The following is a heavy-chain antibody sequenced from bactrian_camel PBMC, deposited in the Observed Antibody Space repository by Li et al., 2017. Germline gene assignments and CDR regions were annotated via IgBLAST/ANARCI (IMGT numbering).Heavy chain of an antibody. J-gene: IGHJ4*01. CDR3: ATDVSGWNGSNY. CDR1: GFTFSSYD. Sequence: VQLVESGGGLVQPGGSLRLSCVASGFTFSSYDMSWVRQAPGKGLEWVSGVYSGGGSIGYADSVKGRFTISRDNAENTLYLQMNSLKTEDTAVYYCATDVSGWNGSNYWGQGTQVTVS. CDR2: VYSGGGSI. V-gene: IGHV3S40*01. D-gene: IGHD1*01.